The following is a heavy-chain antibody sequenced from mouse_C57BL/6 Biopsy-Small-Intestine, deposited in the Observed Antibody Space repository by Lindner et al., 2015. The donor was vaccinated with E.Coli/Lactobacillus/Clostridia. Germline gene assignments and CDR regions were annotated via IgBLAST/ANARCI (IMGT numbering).Heavy chain of an antibody. CDR1: GISITTGNYR. Sequence: VQLQESGPGLVKPSQTVFLTCTVTGISITTGNYRWSWIRQFPGNKLEWIGYIYYSGTITYNPSLTSRTTITRDTPKNQFFLEMNSLTAEDTATYYCARSYDYDYAMDYWGQGTSVTVSS. D-gene: IGHD2-4*01. CDR2: IYYSGTI. J-gene: IGHJ4*01. V-gene: IGHV3-5*01. CDR3: ARSYDYDYAMDY.